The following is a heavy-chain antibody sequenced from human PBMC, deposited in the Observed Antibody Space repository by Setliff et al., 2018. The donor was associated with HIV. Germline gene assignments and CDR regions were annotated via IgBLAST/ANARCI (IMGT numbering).Heavy chain of an antibody. V-gene: IGHV3-53*01. J-gene: IGHJ4*02. CDR2: IYSGGST. CDR3: ARAQDNYYDSSGYSFDS. Sequence: GESLKISCAASGFDFTSYTMTWVRQAPGKGLEWVSVIYSGGSTYYADSVKGRFTISRDNAKNTLFLQMNSLRAEDTAVYYCARAQDNYYDSSGYSFDSWGQGSLVTVSS. CDR1: GFDFTSYT. D-gene: IGHD3-22*01.